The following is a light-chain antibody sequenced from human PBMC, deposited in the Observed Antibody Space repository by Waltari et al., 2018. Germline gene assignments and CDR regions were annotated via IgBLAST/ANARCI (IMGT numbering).Light chain of an antibody. J-gene: IGLJ3*02. CDR1: SSNIGAGYD. CDR2: DNR. CDR3: QSYDSSLSGVV. V-gene: IGLV1-40*01. Sequence: QSVLTQPPSVSGAPGQRVTISCTGSSSNIGAGYDVHWYQQLPGTAPKLLIYDNRSRPSGVPDRFSGSKSGTSVSLAITGLQAEDEADYYCQSYDSSLSGVVFGGGTKLTVL.